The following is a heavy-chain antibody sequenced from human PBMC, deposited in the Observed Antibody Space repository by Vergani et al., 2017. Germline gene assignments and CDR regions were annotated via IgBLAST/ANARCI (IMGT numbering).Heavy chain of an antibody. J-gene: IGHJ5*02. Sequence: DVQLVQSGAEVKKPGESLRISCKGSGYSFTSYWISWVRQMPGKGLEWMGRIDPSDSYTNYSPSFQDHVTISSDKSISTAYLQWSSLKASDTAMYYCARVGWSYYDSSGYYYAPGGWFDPWGQGTLVTVSS. CDR3: ARVGWSYYDSSGYYYAPGGWFDP. V-gene: IGHV5-10-1*03. D-gene: IGHD3-22*01. CDR1: GYSFTSYW. CDR2: IDPSDSYT.